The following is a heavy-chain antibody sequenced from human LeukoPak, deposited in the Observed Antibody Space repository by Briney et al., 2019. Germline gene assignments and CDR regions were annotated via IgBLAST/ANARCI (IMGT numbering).Heavy chain of an antibody. CDR2: IYYSGST. CDR1: GGSISSYY. D-gene: IGHD5-18*01. CDR3: AREAMSGYYYYYGMDV. J-gene: IGHJ6*02. Sequence: SETLSLTCTVSGGSISSYYWSWIRQPPGKGLEWIGYIYYSGSTNYNPSLKSRVTISVDTSKNQFSLKLSSVTAADTAVYYCAREAMSGYYYYYGMDVWGQGTTVTVSS. V-gene: IGHV4-59*12.